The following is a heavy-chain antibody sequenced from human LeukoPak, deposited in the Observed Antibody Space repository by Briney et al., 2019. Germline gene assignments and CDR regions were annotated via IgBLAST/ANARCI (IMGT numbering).Heavy chain of an antibody. Sequence: GGSLRLSCAGSGFTFSSYSMNWVRQAPGKGLEWVSSISSSSSYIYYADSVKGRFTISRDNAKNSLYLQMNSLRAEDTAVYYCAREGEYYYDSSGYPEYWGQGTLVTVSS. CDR2: ISSSSSYI. J-gene: IGHJ4*02. CDR3: AREGEYYYDSSGYPEY. CDR1: GFTFSSYS. V-gene: IGHV3-21*01. D-gene: IGHD3-22*01.